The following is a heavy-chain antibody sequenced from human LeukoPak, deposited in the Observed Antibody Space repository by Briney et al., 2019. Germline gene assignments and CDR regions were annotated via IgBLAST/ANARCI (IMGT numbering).Heavy chain of an antibody. D-gene: IGHD3-3*01. Sequence: SETLSLTCTVSGGSISSSSYYWGWIRQPPGKGLEWIGSIYYSGSTYYNPSLKSRVTISVDTSKNQFPLKLSSVTAADTAVYYCARLDFWSGHRDYWGQGTLVTVSS. CDR3: ARLDFWSGHRDY. V-gene: IGHV4-39*01. J-gene: IGHJ4*02. CDR2: IYYSGST. CDR1: GGSISSSSYY.